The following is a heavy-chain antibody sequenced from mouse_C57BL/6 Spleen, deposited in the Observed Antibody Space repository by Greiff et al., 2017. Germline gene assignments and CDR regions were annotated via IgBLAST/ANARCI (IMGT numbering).Heavy chain of an antibody. D-gene: IGHD1-1*01. V-gene: IGHV3-6*01. Sequence: VQLKQSGPGLVKPSQSLSLTCSVTGYSITSGYYWNWIRQFPGNKLEWMGYISYDGSNNYNPSLKNRISITRDTSKNQFFLKLNSVTTEDTATYYCARGNYAYYAMDYWGQGTSVTVSS. CDR3: ARGNYAYYAMDY. CDR1: GYSITSGYY. J-gene: IGHJ4*01. CDR2: ISYDGSN.